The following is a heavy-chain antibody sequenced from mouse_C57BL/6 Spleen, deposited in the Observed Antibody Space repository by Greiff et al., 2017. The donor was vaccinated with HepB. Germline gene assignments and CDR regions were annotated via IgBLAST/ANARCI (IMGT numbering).Heavy chain of an antibody. J-gene: IGHJ2*01. V-gene: IGHV1-26*01. D-gene: IGHD1-1*01. CDR1: GYTFTDYY. CDR2: INPNNGGT. Sequence: EVQLQQSGPELVKPGASVKISCKASGYTFTDYYMNWVKQSHGKSLEWIGDINPNNGGTSYNQKFKGKATLTVDKSSSTAYMELRSLTSEDSAVYYCARSYYYGNAYYFDDWGQGTTLTVSS. CDR3: ARSYYYGNAYYFDD.